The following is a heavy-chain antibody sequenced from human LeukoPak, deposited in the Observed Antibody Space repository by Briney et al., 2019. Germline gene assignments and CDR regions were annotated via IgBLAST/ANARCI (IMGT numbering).Heavy chain of an antibody. V-gene: IGHV1-46*01. Sequence: ASVKVSCKASGYSFTNNHIHWVRQAPGQGLEWMGIINPSDGGTTYAQKFQGRVTMTRDTSTTTVYMELSSLRSEDTAVYYCAREVPHYYYSMGVWGQGTTVTVSS. D-gene: IGHD4/OR15-4a*01. CDR3: AREVPHYYYSMGV. CDR2: INPSDGGT. J-gene: IGHJ6*02. CDR1: GYSFTNNH.